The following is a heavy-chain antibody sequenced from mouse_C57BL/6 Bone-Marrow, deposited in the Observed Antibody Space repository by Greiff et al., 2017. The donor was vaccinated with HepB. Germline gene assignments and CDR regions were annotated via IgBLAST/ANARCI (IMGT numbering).Heavy chain of an antibody. CDR3: TSMMTDTCYY. D-gene: IGHD2-3*01. CDR1: GFNFKDDY. CDR2: IDPANGDT. V-gene: IGHV14-4*01. J-gene: IGHJ2*01. Sequence: VQLQQPGAELVKPGASVKLSCTASGFNFKDDYMHWVKQRPEQGLEWIGRIDPANGDTKYASKFQGKATITADKSSNTAYVQLSSLTSEDTAVSFCTSMMTDTCYYCGQGTALTVSS.